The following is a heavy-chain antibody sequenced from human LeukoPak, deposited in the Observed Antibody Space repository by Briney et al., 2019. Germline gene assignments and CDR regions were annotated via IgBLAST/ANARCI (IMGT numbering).Heavy chain of an antibody. V-gene: IGHV3-30*03. CDR3: ATRGYCSGGRCYSFHFDY. J-gene: IGHJ4*02. CDR1: GFTFSSHG. D-gene: IGHD2-15*01. CDR2: MSYDGTNK. Sequence: GRSLRLTCAASGFTFSSHGMHWVRQAPGKGLEWVALMSYDGTNKVYADSVKGRFTISRDNSQNTLYLEMNNLRAEDTAVYYCATRGYCSGGRCYSFHFDYWGQGTLVTVSS.